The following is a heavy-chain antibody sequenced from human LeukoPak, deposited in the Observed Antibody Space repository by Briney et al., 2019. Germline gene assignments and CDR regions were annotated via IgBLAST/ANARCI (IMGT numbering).Heavy chain of an antibody. CDR3: ARGGYSYEDGMDV. J-gene: IGHJ6*02. Sequence: SETLSLTCTVSGGSISTDVSYYWVFIRQPPGKGLEWIGSIYYTGKTYYNPSLKSRVTISIDTSKNHFSLKLNSVTAADTAVYYCARGGYSYEDGMDVWGQGTTVTVSS. V-gene: IGHV4-39*07. D-gene: IGHD5-18*01. CDR1: GGSISTDVSYY. CDR2: IYYTGKT.